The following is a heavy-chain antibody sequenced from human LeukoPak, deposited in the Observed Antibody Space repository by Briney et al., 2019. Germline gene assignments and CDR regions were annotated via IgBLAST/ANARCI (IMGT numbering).Heavy chain of an antibody. D-gene: IGHD6-19*01. CDR3: ARDQPGSGWYGRAFDI. CDR1: GLPFISYT. CDR2: ISSSGSTI. Sequence: PGGPLRLSCAPSGLPFISYTINWVPQARGKGLEGVSYISSSGSTIYYAVSVKGRFTISRDNAKNSLYLQMNSLRAEDTAVYYCARDQPGSGWYGRAFDIWGQGTMVTVSS. V-gene: IGHV3-48*04. J-gene: IGHJ3*02.